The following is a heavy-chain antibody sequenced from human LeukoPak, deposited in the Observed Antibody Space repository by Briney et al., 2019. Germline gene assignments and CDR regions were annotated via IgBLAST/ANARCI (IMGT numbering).Heavy chain of an antibody. V-gene: IGHV3-23*01. CDR2: ISGSGGST. Sequence: GGSLRLSCAASGFTFNNYAMSWVRQAPGKGLEWVSVISGSGGSTNYADSVKGRFTISRDNSKNTLFLQMNSLKAEDTAVYYCAPQVTFSGCDYVRGVWGQGTTVTVSS. CDR1: GFTFNNYA. J-gene: IGHJ6*02. CDR3: APQVTFSGCDYVRGV. D-gene: IGHD3-16*01.